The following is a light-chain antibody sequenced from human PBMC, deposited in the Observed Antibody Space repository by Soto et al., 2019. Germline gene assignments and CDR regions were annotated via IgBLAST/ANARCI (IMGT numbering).Light chain of an antibody. CDR3: QSYDSSLSGPV. V-gene: IGLV1-40*01. CDR1: SSNIGADYD. J-gene: IGLJ7*01. Sequence: QSVLTQPTSVSGAPGQRVTISCTGSSSNIGADYDVHWYQQLPGTAPKLLIYGNSNRPSGVPDRFSGSKSGTSASLAITGLQAEDEADYYCQSYDSSLSGPVFGGGTQLTVL. CDR2: GNS.